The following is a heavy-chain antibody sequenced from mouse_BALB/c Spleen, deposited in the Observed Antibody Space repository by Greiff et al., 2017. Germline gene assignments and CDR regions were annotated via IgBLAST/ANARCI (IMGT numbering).Heavy chain of an antibody. D-gene: IGHD2-4*01. CDR1: GFTFSSYG. Sequence: VQLKQSGGDLVKPGGSLKLSCAASGFTFSSYGMSWVRQTPDKRLEWVATISSGGSYTYYPDSVKGRFTISRDNAKNTLYLQMSSLKSEDTAMYYCARRDYDEDWFAYWGQGTLVTVSA. V-gene: IGHV5-6*01. CDR2: ISSGGSYT. J-gene: IGHJ3*01. CDR3: ARRDYDEDWFAY.